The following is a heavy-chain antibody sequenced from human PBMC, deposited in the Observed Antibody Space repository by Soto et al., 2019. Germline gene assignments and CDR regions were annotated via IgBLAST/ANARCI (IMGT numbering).Heavy chain of an antibody. CDR2: MNPDSGDT. J-gene: IGHJ4*02. D-gene: IGHD3-3*01. Sequence: ASVKVSCKASGYTFTSYDITWVRQATGQGLEWMGWMNPDSGDTGYAQKFQGRVTMTRDTSITTAYMELSSLRSEDTAMYYCARTSGYYFYDYWGQGTLVNVSS. CDR3: ARTSGYYFYDY. CDR1: GYTFTSYD. V-gene: IGHV1-8*01.